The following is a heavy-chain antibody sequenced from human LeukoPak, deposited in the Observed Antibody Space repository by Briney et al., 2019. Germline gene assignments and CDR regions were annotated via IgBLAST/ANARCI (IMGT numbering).Heavy chain of an antibody. J-gene: IGHJ5*02. CDR1: GYTFTGYY. CDR2: INPNSGGT. CDR3: ARSIAATPYNWFDP. D-gene: IGHD6-6*01. Sequence: ASVKVSCKASGYTFTGYYMHWVRQAPGQGLEWMGWINPNSGGTNYAQKFQGRVTMTRDTSISTAYMELSRLRSDDTAVYYCARSIAATPYNWFDPWGQGTLVTVSS. V-gene: IGHV1-2*02.